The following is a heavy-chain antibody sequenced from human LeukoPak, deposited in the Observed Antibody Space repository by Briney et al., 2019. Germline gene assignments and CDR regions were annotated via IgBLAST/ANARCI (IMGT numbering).Heavy chain of an antibody. V-gene: IGHV4-59*01. CDR2: ISHRGST. Sequence: SETLSLTCTVSGGSISGYYWSWIRQPPGKTLEWIRYISHRGSTKYNLSLKSRVTMSVDTSKNQFSLKLSSVIAADTAMYYCARGFEGVAGWFDPWGQGTVVTVSS. CDR3: ARGFEGVAGWFDP. CDR1: GGSISGYY. J-gene: IGHJ5*02. D-gene: IGHD3-16*01.